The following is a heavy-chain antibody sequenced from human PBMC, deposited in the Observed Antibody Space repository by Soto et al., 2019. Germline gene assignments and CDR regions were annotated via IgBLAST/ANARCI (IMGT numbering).Heavy chain of an antibody. CDR1: GGSISSYY. CDR3: ARDHGLAGYNWNSSPHALGFDP. V-gene: IGHV4-59*01. Sequence: PSETRSITCTVSGGSISSYYWSWIRQPPGKGLEWIGYIYYSGSTNYNPSLKSRVTISVDTSKNQFSLKLSSVTAADTAVYYCARDHGLAGYNWNSSPHALGFDPWGQGTLVTVSS. J-gene: IGHJ5*02. D-gene: IGHD1-7*01. CDR2: IYYSGST.